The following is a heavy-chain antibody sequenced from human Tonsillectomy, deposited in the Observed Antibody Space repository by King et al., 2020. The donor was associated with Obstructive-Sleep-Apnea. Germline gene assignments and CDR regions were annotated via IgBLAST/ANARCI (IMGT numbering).Heavy chain of an antibody. V-gene: IGHV3-30*02. D-gene: IGHD6-13*01. CDR2: IRYDGSNK. Sequence: QLVQSGGGVVQPGGSLRLSCAASGFTFSSYGMHWVRQAPGKGLEWVAFIRYDGSNKYYADSVKGRFTISRDNSKNTLFLQMNSLRAEDTAAYYCAKSSGIAAAGPYYFDYWGQGTLVTVSS. CDR3: AKSSGIAAAGPYYFDY. J-gene: IGHJ4*02. CDR1: GFTFSSYG.